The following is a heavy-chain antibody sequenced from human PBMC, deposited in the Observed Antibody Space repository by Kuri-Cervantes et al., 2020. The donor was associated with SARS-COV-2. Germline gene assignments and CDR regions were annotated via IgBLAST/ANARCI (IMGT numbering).Heavy chain of an antibody. V-gene: IGHV3-33*01. CDR3: ARESIVVVVAAFDY. Sequence: GSLRLSCAASGFTFSNYGMHWVRQAPGKGLEWVAVIWYDGSNKYYADSVKGRFTISRDNSKNTLYLQMNSLRAEDTAVYYCARESIVVVVAAFDYWGQGTLVTVSS. J-gene: IGHJ4*02. CDR2: IWYDGSNK. D-gene: IGHD2-15*01. CDR1: GFTFSNYG.